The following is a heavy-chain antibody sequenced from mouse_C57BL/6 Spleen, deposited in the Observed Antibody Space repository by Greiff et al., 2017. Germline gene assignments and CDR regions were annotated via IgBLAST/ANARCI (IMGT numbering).Heavy chain of an antibody. J-gene: IGHJ2*01. CDR3: ASGEVYDGYPGDLLDY. V-gene: IGHV1-72*01. D-gene: IGHD2-3*01. CDR2: IDPNSGGT. CDR1: GYTFTSYW. Sequence: VQLQQPGAELVKPGASVKLSCKASGYTFTSYWMHWVKQRPGRGLEWMGRIDPNSGGTKSNEKFKSKATLTVDKPSSTAYMQLSSLTSEDSAVYYCASGEVYDGYPGDLLDYWGQGTTLTVSS.